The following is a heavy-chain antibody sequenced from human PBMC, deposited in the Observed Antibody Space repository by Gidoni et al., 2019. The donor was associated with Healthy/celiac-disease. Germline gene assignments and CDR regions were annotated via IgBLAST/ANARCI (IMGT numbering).Heavy chain of an antibody. Sequence: QVQLVESGGGVVQPGRSLRLSCAASGFTFSSSGMHWVRQAPGKGLEWVAVIWYDGSNKYYADSVKGRFTISRDNSKNTLYLQMNSLRAEDTAVYYCARDLMEIAVAPEAGFDYWGQGTLVTVSS. CDR3: ARDLMEIAVAPEAGFDY. CDR2: IWYDGSNK. V-gene: IGHV3-33*01. J-gene: IGHJ4*02. CDR1: GFTFSSSG. D-gene: IGHD6-19*01.